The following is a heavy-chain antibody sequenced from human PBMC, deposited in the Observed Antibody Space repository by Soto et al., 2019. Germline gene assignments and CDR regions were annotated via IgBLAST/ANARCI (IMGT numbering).Heavy chain of an antibody. V-gene: IGHV3-15*01. CDR1: GFTFSNAW. D-gene: IGHD2-2*01. CDR2: IKSKTDGGTT. J-gene: IGHJ4*02. CDR3: TTTGNIVVVPAAIGDGIDFDY. Sequence: EVQLVESGGGLVKPGGSLRLSCAASGFTFSNAWMSWVRQAPGKGLEWVGRIKSKTDGGTTDYAAPVKGRFTISRDDSKNTLYLQMNSLKTEDTAVYYCTTTGNIVVVPAAIGDGIDFDYWGQGTLVTVSS.